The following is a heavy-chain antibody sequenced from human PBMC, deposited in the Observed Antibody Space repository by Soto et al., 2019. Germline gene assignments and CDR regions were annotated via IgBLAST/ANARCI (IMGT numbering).Heavy chain of an antibody. CDR1: GGSISSGDYY. J-gene: IGHJ6*02. CDR2: IYYSGST. V-gene: IGHV4-30-4*01. CDR3: ASGFDLLWFGEFNYYGMDV. D-gene: IGHD3-10*01. Sequence: QVQLQESGPGLVKPSQTLSLTCTVSGGSISSGDYYWSWIRQPPGKGLEWIGYIYYSGSTYYNPSLKSRVTISVDTSKNQFSLKLSSVTAADTAVYYCASGFDLLWFGEFNYYGMDVWGQGTTVTVSS.